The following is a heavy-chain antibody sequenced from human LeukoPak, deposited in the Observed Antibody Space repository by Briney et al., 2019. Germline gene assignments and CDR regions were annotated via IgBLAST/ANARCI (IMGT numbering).Heavy chain of an antibody. Sequence: RPGGSLRLSCAASGFTFSSYAMNWVRQAPGKGLEWVSGISNSGGSTYYADSVKGRFTISRDNSKNTLYLQMNSLRAEDTAVYYCAKETSSSFDYWGQVTLVTVSS. CDR1: GFTFSSYA. CDR3: AKETSSSFDY. J-gene: IGHJ4*02. CDR2: ISNSGGST. V-gene: IGHV3-23*01. D-gene: IGHD6-6*01.